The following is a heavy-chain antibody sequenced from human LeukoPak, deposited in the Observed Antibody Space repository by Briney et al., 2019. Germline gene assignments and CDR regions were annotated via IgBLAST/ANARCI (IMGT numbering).Heavy chain of an antibody. CDR3: ARVASISETDYYYYMDV. V-gene: IGHV4-34*01. CDR1: GGSFSGYY. Sequence: SETLSLTCAVYGGSFSGYYWSWIRQPPGKGLEWIGEINHSGSTNYNPSLKSRVTISVDTSKNQSSLNLSSVTAADTAVYYCARVASISETDYYYYMDVWGKGTTVTVSS. CDR2: INHSGST. D-gene: IGHD2/OR15-2a*01. J-gene: IGHJ6*03.